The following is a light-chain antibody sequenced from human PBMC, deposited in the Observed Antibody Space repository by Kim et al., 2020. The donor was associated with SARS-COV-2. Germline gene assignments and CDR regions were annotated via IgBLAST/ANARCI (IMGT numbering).Light chain of an antibody. Sequence: ELTQPPSASGTPGQRVTISCSGSRSNIGSNSVNWFQQLPGTAPKLLIYNTDERPSGVPDRFSGSKSGTSASLAISGLQSEDEADYYCAAWDDRLNGLIFGGGTKLTVL. V-gene: IGLV1-44*01. CDR3: AAWDDRLNGLI. J-gene: IGLJ2*01. CDR1: RSNIGSNS. CDR2: NTD.